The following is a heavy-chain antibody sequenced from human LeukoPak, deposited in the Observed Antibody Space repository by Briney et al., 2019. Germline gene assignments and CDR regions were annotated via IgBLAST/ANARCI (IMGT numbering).Heavy chain of an antibody. CDR1: GYTFTSYD. Sequence: EASVKVSCKASGYTFTSYDINWVRQATGQGLEWMGWMNPNSGNTGYAQKFQGRVTMTRNTSISTAYMELSSLRSEDTAVYYCARGLSGSYYLTIGYWGQGTLVTVSS. CDR3: ARGLSGSYYLTIGY. CDR2: MNPNSGNT. J-gene: IGHJ4*02. V-gene: IGHV1-8*01. D-gene: IGHD1-26*01.